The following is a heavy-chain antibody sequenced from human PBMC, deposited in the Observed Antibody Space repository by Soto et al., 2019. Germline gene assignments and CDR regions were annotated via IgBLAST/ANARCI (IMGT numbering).Heavy chain of an antibody. V-gene: IGHV1-69*12. CDR1: GGSFRREA. D-gene: IGHD3-16*01. CDR2: ILPVFGTA. J-gene: IGHJ3*01. Sequence: QVQLVQSGAEVKKPGSSVKVSCKASGGSFRREAINWVRQAPGQGPEWMGGILPVFGTADYAQKFQGRVTLTADVSTTTVYMELSSLRFEDTAVYYCARGQEFGGNSDAFDVWGQGTMVIVSS. CDR3: ARGQEFGGNSDAFDV.